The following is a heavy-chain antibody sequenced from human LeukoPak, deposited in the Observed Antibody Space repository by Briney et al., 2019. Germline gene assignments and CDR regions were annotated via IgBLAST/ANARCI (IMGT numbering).Heavy chain of an antibody. CDR1: GGSISSYY. V-gene: IGHV4-59*12. Sequence: SETLSLTCTVSGGSISSYYWSWIRQPPGKGLEWIGYIYYSGSTNYNPSLKSRVTMSVDTSKNQFSLKLSSVTAADTAVYYCARGYSSSYLDYWGQGTLVTVSS. D-gene: IGHD6-6*01. J-gene: IGHJ4*02. CDR2: IYYSGST. CDR3: ARGYSSSYLDY.